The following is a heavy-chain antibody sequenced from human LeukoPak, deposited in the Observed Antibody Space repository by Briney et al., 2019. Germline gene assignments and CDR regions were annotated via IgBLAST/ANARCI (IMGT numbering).Heavy chain of an antibody. CDR3: ARDRRDDYVWGSYRPIWAFDI. V-gene: IGHV3-21*01. D-gene: IGHD3-16*02. J-gene: IGHJ3*02. Sequence: GGSLRLSCAASGFTFSSYSMNWVRQAPGKGLEWVSSISSSSSYIYYADSVKGRFTISRDNAKNSLYLQMNSLRAEDTAVYYYARDRRDDYVWGSYRPIWAFDIWGQGTMVTVSS. CDR1: GFTFSSYS. CDR2: ISSSSSYI.